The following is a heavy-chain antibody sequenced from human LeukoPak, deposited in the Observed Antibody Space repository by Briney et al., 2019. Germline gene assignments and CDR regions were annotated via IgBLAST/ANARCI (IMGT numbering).Heavy chain of an antibody. D-gene: IGHD3-3*01. V-gene: IGHV3-15*07. CDR1: GFTFNNDW. CDR3: TTRTYDFWSGVAFDI. J-gene: IGHJ3*02. CDR2: IKSKTDGGTT. Sequence: GGSLRLSCAASGFTFNNDWMNWVRQAPGKGLEWVGHIKSKTDGGTTDYAAPVKGRFTISRDDSKNTLYLQMNSLKTEDTAVYYCTTRTYDFWSGVAFDIWGQGTMVTVSS.